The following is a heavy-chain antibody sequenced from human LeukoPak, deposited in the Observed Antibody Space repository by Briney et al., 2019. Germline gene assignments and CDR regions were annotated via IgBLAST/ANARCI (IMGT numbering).Heavy chain of an antibody. D-gene: IGHD3-10*01. CDR1: AFSIRGHN. Sequence: GGSLRLSCAASAFSIRGHNMHWVRQAPGKGLERVSFIQHDGSTKWCVDSVKGRFIISRDNSKNTLYLQMNSLRIEDTAVYYCAKDLGSGRYAFDIWGQGTTVTVSS. J-gene: IGHJ3*02. CDR2: IQHDGSTK. CDR3: AKDLGSGRYAFDI. V-gene: IGHV3-30*02.